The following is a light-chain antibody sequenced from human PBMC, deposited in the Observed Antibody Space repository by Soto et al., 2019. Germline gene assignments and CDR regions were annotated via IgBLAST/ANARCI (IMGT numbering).Light chain of an antibody. CDR1: SSDVDSYNR. J-gene: IGLJ3*02. CDR2: EVS. CDR3: SSYTSSSTLV. V-gene: IGLV2-18*02. Sequence: QSALTQPPSVSGSPGQSVTISCTGTSSDVDSYNRVSWYQQPPGTAPKLMIYEVSNRPSGVPDRFSGSKSGTTASLTISGLQAEDEADYYCSSYTSSSTLVFGGGTKLTVL.